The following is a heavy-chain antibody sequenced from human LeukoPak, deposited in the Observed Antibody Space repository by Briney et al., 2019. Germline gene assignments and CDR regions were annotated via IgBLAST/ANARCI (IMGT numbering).Heavy chain of an antibody. CDR1: GNTFSSYG. D-gene: IGHD2-8*01. CDR2: IRFDGGNK. CDR3: AKDAPCTNGVCALSG. Sequence: PGGSLRLSCAASGNTFSSYGMHWVRQAPGKGLEWVAFIRFDGGNKYYADSVKGRFSVSRDNSRNTLYLQMNSLRPEDTAVYYCAKDAPCTNGVCALSGWGQGTLVTVSS. V-gene: IGHV3-30*02. J-gene: IGHJ4*02.